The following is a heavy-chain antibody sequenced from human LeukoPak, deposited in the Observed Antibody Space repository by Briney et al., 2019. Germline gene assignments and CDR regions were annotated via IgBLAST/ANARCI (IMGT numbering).Heavy chain of an antibody. J-gene: IGHJ4*02. CDR1: GGTFSSYA. V-gene: IGHV1-69*05. D-gene: IGHD3-9*01. CDR2: IIPIFGTA. CDR3: ARARYFDWLNDC. Sequence: SVKVSCKASGGTFSSYAISWVRQAPGQGLEWMGRIIPIFGTANYAQKFQGRVTITTDESTSTAYMELSSLRSEDTAVYYCARARYFDWLNDCWGQGTLVTVSS.